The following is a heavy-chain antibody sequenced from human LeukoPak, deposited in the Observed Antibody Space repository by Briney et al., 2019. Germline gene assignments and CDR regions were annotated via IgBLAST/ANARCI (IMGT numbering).Heavy chain of an antibody. CDR3: ARGGGTTVTTFPTDY. D-gene: IGHD4-17*01. J-gene: IGHJ4*02. V-gene: IGHV1-18*01. CDR1: GYTFTSYG. CDR2: ISAYNGNT. Sequence: ASVKVSCKASGYTFTSYGISWVRQAPGQGLEWMGWISAYNGNTNYAQKLQGRVTMTTDTSTSTAYMELRSLRSGDTAVYYCARGGGTTVTTFPTDYWGQGTLVTVSS.